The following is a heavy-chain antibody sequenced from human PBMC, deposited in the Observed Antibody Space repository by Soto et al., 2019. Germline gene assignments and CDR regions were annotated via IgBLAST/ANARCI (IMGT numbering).Heavy chain of an antibody. D-gene: IGHD5-12*01. CDR3: ARATRVATILYYYCYMDV. Sequence: ASVKVSCKASGYTFTRYYIHWVRQAPGQGLEWMGIINPSGGGTSYAQKFQGRVTMTRNTSTSTAYMELSNLRSEDTAVYYCARATRVATILYYYCYMDVGGKGTTVTVTS. V-gene: IGHV1-46*01. J-gene: IGHJ6*03. CDR2: INPSGGGT. CDR1: GYTFTRYY.